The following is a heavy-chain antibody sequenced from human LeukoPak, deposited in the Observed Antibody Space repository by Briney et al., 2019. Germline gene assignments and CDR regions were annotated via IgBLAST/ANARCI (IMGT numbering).Heavy chain of an antibody. CDR1: GFTFSSYA. CDR2: ISGSGGSP. V-gene: IGHV3-23*01. J-gene: IGHJ4*02. Sequence: GGSLRLSCAASGFTFSSYAMSWVRQAPGKGLEWVSAISGSGGSPYYADSVKGRFTISRDNSKNTLYLQMNSLRAEDTAVYYCAKPRYDILTGWNDYWGQGTLVTVSS. CDR3: AKPRYDILTGWNDY. D-gene: IGHD3-9*01.